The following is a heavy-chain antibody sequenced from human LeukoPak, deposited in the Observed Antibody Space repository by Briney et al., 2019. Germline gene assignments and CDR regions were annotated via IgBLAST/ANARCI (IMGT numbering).Heavy chain of an antibody. Sequence: ASVKVSCKASGYAFTSYYMHWVRQAPGQRLEWMGWINAGNGNTKYSQKFQGRVTITRDTSASTAYMELSSLRSEDTAVYYCARDRGGAWQQLVFDYWGQGTLVTVSS. D-gene: IGHD6-13*01. CDR2: INAGNGNT. CDR3: ARDRGGAWQQLVFDY. J-gene: IGHJ4*02. CDR1: GYAFTSYY. V-gene: IGHV1-3*01.